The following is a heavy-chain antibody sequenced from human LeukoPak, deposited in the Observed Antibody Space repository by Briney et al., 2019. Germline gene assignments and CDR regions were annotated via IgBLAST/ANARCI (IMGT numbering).Heavy chain of an antibody. CDR2: IRYDGSEG. CDR1: GYTFSTYG. V-gene: IGHV3-30*02. CDR3: AKVGYGWYEVDY. Sequence: GGSLRLSCAASGYTFSTYGMHWVHQAPGKGLDWVAFIRYDGSEGYYADSVKDRFTVSRDNSKNTLYLQMNSLRAEDTAVYYCAKVGYGWYEVDYWGQGTLVTVSS. J-gene: IGHJ4*02. D-gene: IGHD6-19*01.